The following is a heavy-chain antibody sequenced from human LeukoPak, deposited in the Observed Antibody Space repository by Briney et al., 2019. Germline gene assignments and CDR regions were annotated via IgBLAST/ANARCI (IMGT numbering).Heavy chain of an antibody. J-gene: IGHJ4*02. CDR3: ARDDTGYSSGWSKDFDY. D-gene: IGHD6-19*01. CDR2: IYYSGSI. Sequence: PSETLSLTCSVSGYSISNAYYWGWIRQPPGKGLERIGSIYYSGSIFYNPSLKSRVTISIDTSKNHFSLQLSSVTAADTAVYYCARDDTGYSSGWSKDFDYWGQGTLVTVSS. CDR1: GYSISNAYY. V-gene: IGHV4-38-2*02.